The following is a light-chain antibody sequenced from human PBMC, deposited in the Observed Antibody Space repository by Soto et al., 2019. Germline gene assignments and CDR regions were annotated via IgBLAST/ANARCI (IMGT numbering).Light chain of an antibody. CDR1: QSISSW. Sequence: DIQMTQSPSTLSASVGDRVTITCRASQSISSWLAWYQQKPGKAPKLLIYDASSLESGVPSRFSGSGSGTEFTLTISSLQPDDFATYYCQQYNNWPPQITFGQGTRLGIK. CDR2: DAS. J-gene: IGKJ5*01. CDR3: QQYNNWPPQIT. V-gene: IGKV1-5*01.